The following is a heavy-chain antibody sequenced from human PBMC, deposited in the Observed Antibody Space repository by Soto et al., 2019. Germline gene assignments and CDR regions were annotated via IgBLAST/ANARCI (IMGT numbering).Heavy chain of an antibody. Sequence: QVQLVQSGAEVKTPGDSVKVSCKASGYTFTSYGISWVRQAPGQGLEWMGWISGYNGNTNYAQKLKGRVTMSTDTTTSTAYIERSSLRSDDMDVYYCARSWGASPDDCWGQGTLVTVSA. CDR1: GYTFTSYG. CDR3: ARSWGASPDDC. V-gene: IGHV1-18*03. CDR2: ISGYNGNT. J-gene: IGHJ4*02. D-gene: IGHD7-27*01.